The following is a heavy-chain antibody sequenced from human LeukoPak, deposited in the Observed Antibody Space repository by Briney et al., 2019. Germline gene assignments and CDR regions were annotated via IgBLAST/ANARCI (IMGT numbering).Heavy chain of an antibody. Sequence: GGSLRLSCAASGFIFSTYGMHWVRQAPGKGLEWVAFIRYDGSNKYYADSVKGRFTISRDNSKNTLYLQMNSLRAADTAVYYCAREVIAVAGTPYYFDYWGQGTLVTVSS. J-gene: IGHJ4*02. CDR1: GFIFSTYG. D-gene: IGHD6-19*01. CDR2: IRYDGSNK. CDR3: AREVIAVAGTPYYFDY. V-gene: IGHV3-30*02.